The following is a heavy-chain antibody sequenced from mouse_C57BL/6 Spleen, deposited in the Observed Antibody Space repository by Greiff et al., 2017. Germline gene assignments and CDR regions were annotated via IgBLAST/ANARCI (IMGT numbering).Heavy chain of an antibody. CDR1: GYTFTSSW. CDR3: ASRPHYYGSSPFAY. J-gene: IGHJ3*01. D-gene: IGHD1-1*01. CDR2: IYPSDSET. V-gene: IGHV1-61*01. Sequence: QVQLQQPGAELVRPGSSVKLSGKASGYTFTSSWMDWVKQRPGQGLEWIGNIYPSDSETHYNQKFKDKATLTVDKSSSTAYMQRSSLTSEDSAVYYCASRPHYYGSSPFAYWGQGTLVTVSA.